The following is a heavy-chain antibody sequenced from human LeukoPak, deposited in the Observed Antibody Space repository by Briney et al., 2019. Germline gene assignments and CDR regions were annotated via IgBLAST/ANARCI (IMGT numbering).Heavy chain of an antibody. CDR3: ARLYYGSGSYYNGYYYYGMDV. CDR2: IYYSGRT. CDR1: GGSISSSSYY. V-gene: IGHV4-39*01. D-gene: IGHD3-10*01. Sequence: PSETLSLTCAVSGGSISSSSYYWGWIRQPPGKGLEWLGSIYYSGRTYYNPSLKSRVTISVDTSKNQFSLKLSSVTAADTAAYYCARLYYGSGSYYNGYYYYGMDVWGQGTTVTVSS. J-gene: IGHJ6*02.